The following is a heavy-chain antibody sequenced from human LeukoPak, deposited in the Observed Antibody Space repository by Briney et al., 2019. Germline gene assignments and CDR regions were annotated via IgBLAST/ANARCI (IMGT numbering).Heavy chain of an antibody. Sequence: GGSLRLSCAASGFTFSSYEMNWVRQAQGKGLEWVSAINGRGDNTYYADFVKGRFTISRDNSKSTVYLQMNSLRTEDTAVYYCAKDRVSPGFNWFDPWGQGTLVTVSS. V-gene: IGHV3-23*01. CDR1: GFTFSSYE. J-gene: IGHJ5*02. CDR3: AKDRVSPGFNWFDP. CDR2: INGRGDNT. D-gene: IGHD2/OR15-2a*01.